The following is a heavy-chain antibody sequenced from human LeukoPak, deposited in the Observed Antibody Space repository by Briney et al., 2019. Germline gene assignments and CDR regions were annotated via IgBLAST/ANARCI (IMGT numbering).Heavy chain of an antibody. CDR3: ARGHGSGYTNYFDP. CDR1: GYTFTDFS. V-gene: IGHV1-46*01. J-gene: IGHJ5*02. D-gene: IGHD3-10*01. CDR2: INPTGGSA. Sequence: ASVKVSCKTSGYTFTDFSVHWVRQAPGQGLEWMGIINPTGGSAGFAQKFQGRVTMARDMSTSTFYMELSSLRSEDTAVYYCARGHGSGYTNYFDPWGQGTLVTVSS.